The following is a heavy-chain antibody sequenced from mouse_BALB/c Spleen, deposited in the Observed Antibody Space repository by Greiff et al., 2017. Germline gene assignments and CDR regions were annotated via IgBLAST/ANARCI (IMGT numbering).Heavy chain of an antibody. Sequence: VHLVESGPGLVQPSQSLSITCTVSGFSLTSYGVHWVRQSPGKGLEWLGVIWSGGSTDYNAAFISRLSISKDNSKSQVFFKMNSLQANDTAIYYCASYGNYYAMDYWGQGTSVIVSS. D-gene: IGHD2-1*01. J-gene: IGHJ4*01. CDR2: IWSGGST. CDR1: GFSLTSYG. V-gene: IGHV2-2*02. CDR3: ASYGNYYAMDY.